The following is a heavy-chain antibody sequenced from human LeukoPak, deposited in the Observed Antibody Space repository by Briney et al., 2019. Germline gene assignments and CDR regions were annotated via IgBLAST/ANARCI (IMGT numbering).Heavy chain of an antibody. CDR1: GFTLNSHA. V-gene: IGHV3-23*01. D-gene: IGHD2-8*02. CDR2: ITGSGAST. CDR3: AKPSSGGYDFYYYGMDV. Sequence: GGSLRLSCAASGFTLNSHAMSWVRQAPGKGLEWVSAITGSGASTYYADSVKGRFTISGDNSKNTLFLQMNSLRVEDTAVYYCAKPSSGGYDFYYYGMDVWGQGTTVTVSS. J-gene: IGHJ6*02.